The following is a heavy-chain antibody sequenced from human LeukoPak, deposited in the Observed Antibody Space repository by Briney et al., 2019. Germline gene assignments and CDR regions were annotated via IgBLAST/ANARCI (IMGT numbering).Heavy chain of an antibody. D-gene: IGHD3-22*01. CDR3: TRDWYYDSSGYSFDY. J-gene: IGHJ4*02. CDR1: GFTFGDYA. V-gene: IGHV3-49*03. CDR2: IRSKAYGGTT. Sequence: GGSLRLSCTASGFTFGDYAMSWFRQAPGKGLEWVGFIRSKAYGGTTEYAASVKGRFTISRDDSKSIAYLQMNSLKTGDTAVYYCTRDWYYDSSGYSFDYWGQGTLVTVSS.